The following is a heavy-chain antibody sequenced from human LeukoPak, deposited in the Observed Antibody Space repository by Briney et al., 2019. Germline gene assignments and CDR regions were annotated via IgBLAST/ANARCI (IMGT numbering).Heavy chain of an antibody. CDR2: INPNSGGT. Sequence: ASVKVSCKASGYSFTGYYMHWVRQAPGQGLEWMGGINPNSGGTDYAQKFQGRVTMTRDTSISTAYMGLSRLTSDDTAVYYCAGLSGYDPYYFDYWGQGTLVAVSS. J-gene: IGHJ4*02. V-gene: IGHV1-2*02. D-gene: IGHD5-12*01. CDR3: AGLSGYDPYYFDY. CDR1: GYSFTGYY.